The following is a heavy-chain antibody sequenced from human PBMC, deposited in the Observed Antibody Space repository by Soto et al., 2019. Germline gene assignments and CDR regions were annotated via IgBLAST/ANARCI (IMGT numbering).Heavy chain of an antibody. J-gene: IGHJ4*02. D-gene: IGHD2-2*02. V-gene: IGHV1-46*03. Sequence: QVQLVQSGAEVKKPGASVKVSCKASGYTFTSYYMHWVRQAPGQGLEWMGIINPSGGSTSYAQKFQGRVTMTRDTSTNTVYMELSSLRSEDTAVYYCARTSDEDIVVVPAAIGHFDYWGQGTLVTVSS. CDR2: INPSGGST. CDR3: ARTSDEDIVVVPAAIGHFDY. CDR1: GYTFTSYY.